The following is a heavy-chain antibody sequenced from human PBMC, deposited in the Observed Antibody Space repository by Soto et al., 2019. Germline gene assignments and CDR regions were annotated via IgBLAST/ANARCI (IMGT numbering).Heavy chain of an antibody. V-gene: IGHV4-39*01. D-gene: IGHD3-3*01. CDR2: IYYSGST. Sequence: SETLSLTCTVSGGSISSSSYYWGWIRQPPGKGLEWIGSIYYSGSTYYNPSLKSRVTISVDTSKNQFSLKLSSVTAADTAVYYCATGFLDVRNWFDPWGQGTLVTVSS. J-gene: IGHJ5*02. CDR3: ATGFLDVRNWFDP. CDR1: GGSISSSSYY.